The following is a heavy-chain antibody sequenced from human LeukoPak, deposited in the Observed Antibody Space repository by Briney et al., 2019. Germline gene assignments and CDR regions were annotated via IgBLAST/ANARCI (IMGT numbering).Heavy chain of an antibody. CDR2: INGDGSST. J-gene: IGHJ5*01. D-gene: IGHD4-11*01. CDR1: GFTFRNHW. Sequence: LAGGSLRLSCAASGFTFRNHWMHWVRQTPGKGLVWVSRINGDGSSTAYADSVKGRFTISRDNAKNTLYLQMNSLRAEDTAVYYCAREKGSSNYDSWGQGTLVTVSS. CDR3: AREKGSSNYDS. V-gene: IGHV3-74*03.